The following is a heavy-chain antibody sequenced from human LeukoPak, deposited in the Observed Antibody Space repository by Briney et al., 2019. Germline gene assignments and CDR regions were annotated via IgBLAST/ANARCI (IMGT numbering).Heavy chain of an antibody. CDR3: AREEYSSSRRYWYFDL. J-gene: IGHJ2*01. CDR1: GFTFSSYS. V-gene: IGHV3-21*01. D-gene: IGHD6-13*01. CDR2: ISSSSSYI. Sequence: PGGSLRLSCAASGFTFSSYSMNWVRQAPGKGLEWVSSISSSSSYIYYADSVKGRFTISRDNAKNSLYLQMNSLRAEDTAVYYCAREEYSSSRRYWYFDLWGRGTLVTVSS.